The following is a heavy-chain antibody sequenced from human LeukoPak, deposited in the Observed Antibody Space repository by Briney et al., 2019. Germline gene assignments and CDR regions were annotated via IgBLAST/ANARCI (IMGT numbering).Heavy chain of an antibody. J-gene: IGHJ5*02. Sequence: SETLSLTCAVYGGSFSGYYWSWVRQPPGKGLEWLGEINHSGSTNYNPSLKSRVTIPVDTSKNHFSLKLSSVTAADTAVYYCAMTIVVVPAADKSGWFDSRGQGTLVTVSS. V-gene: IGHV4-34*01. D-gene: IGHD2-2*01. CDR2: INHSGST. CDR1: GGSFSGYY. CDR3: AMTIVVVPAADKSGWFDS.